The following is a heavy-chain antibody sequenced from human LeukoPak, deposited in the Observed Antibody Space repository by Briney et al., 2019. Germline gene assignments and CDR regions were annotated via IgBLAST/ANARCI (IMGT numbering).Heavy chain of an antibody. CDR1: GGTFSSYA. CDR2: IIPILGIA. V-gene: IGHV1-69*04. D-gene: IGHD1-26*01. CDR3: ARSGMVAPHDAFDI. J-gene: IGHJ3*02. Sequence: GASVEVSCKASGGTFSSYAISWVRQAPGQGLEWMGRIIPILGIANYAQKFQGRVTITADKSTSTAYMELSSLRSEDTAVYYCARSGMVAPHDAFDIWGQGTTVTVSS.